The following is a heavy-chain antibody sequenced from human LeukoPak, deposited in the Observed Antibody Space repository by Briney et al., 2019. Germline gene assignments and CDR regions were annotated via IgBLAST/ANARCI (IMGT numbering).Heavy chain of an antibody. V-gene: IGHV4-4*07. CDR3: ARDRQEGGMRVSSFEF. CDR1: GGSISSYY. J-gene: IGHJ4*02. CDR2: IYGTVSTRYNPSL. D-gene: IGHD1-26*01. Sequence: SETLSLPCTVSGGSISSYYWSWVRQPAGKGLEWIGRIYGTVSTRYNPSLQYNPSLKSLVSISKDTSRNQFSLNLNSVTAADTGIYYCARDRQEGGMRVSSFEFWGQGTPVTVSS.